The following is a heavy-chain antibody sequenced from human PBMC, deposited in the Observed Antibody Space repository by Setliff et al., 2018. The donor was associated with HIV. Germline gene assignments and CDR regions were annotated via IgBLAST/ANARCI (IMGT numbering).Heavy chain of an antibody. CDR2: IHSSGST. V-gene: IGHV4-4*09. CDR3: ATLDHSGGNFLAY. CDR1: GGPVNAFS. Sequence: SETLSLTCTVSGGPVNAFSCNWIRQPPGKGPEWIGYIHSSGSTIYNPSLKSRITISLDTSTEQFSLELSSATAADTAVYYCATLDHSGGNFLAYWGQGSLVTVSS. D-gene: IGHD2-21*02. J-gene: IGHJ4*02.